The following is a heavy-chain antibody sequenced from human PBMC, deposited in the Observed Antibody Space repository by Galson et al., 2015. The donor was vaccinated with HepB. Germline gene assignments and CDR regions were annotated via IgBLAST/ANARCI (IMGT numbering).Heavy chain of an antibody. CDR1: GGSISSYY. V-gene: IGHV4-59*01. D-gene: IGHD3-10*01. Sequence: ETLSLTCTVSGGSISSYYWSWIRQPPGKGLEWIGYIYYSGSTNYNPSLKSRVTISVDTSKNQFSLKLSSVTAADTAVYYCASGGSGSYYAFDIWGQGTMVTVSS. CDR2: IYYSGST. J-gene: IGHJ3*02. CDR3: ASGGSGSYYAFDI.